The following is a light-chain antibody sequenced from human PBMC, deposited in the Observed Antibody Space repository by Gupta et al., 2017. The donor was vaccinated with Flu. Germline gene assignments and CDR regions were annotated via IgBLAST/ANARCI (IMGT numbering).Light chain of an antibody. J-gene: IGKJ2*01. CDR1: QHISHY. Sequence: ERAPLPCSTSQHISHYLACYQQKPGQAPRLLIYDASTRATGIPARFSGSGSGTDFTLTISSLESEDFAVYYCQQRSNRPPYTFGQGTKLQIK. CDR3: QQRSNRPPYT. CDR2: DAS. V-gene: IGKV3-11*01.